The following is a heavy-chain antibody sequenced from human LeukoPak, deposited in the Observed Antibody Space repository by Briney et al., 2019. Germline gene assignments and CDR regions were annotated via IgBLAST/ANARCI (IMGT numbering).Heavy chain of an antibody. V-gene: IGHV3-33*01. CDR1: GFTFSSYG. D-gene: IGHD6-19*01. CDR2: IWYDGSNK. Sequence: GRSLRLSCAASGFTFSSYGMHWVRQAPGKGLEWVAVIWYDGSNKYYADSVKGRFTISRDNSKNTLYLQMNSLRAEDTAVYYCARRGKGGIAVAGCIDYWGQGTLVTVSS. J-gene: IGHJ4*02. CDR3: ARRGKGGIAVAGCIDY.